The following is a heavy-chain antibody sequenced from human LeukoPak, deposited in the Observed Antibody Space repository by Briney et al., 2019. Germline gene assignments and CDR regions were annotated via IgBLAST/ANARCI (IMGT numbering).Heavy chain of an antibody. V-gene: IGHV1-18*03. Sequence: ASVKVSCKASGYSFTNYGISWVRQAPGQGLEWMGWISAYNDNAHYAQGLEGRVTMTSETSTRTAYMELRSLGSDDMAVYYCARSTLGIEFDYWGQGSLVTVSS. D-gene: IGHD7-27*01. CDR1: GYSFTNYG. CDR3: ARSTLGIEFDY. CDR2: ISAYNDNA. J-gene: IGHJ4*02.